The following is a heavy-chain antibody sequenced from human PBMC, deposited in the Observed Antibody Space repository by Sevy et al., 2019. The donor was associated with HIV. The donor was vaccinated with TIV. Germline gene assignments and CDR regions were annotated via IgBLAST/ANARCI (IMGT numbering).Heavy chain of an antibody. D-gene: IGHD2-15*01. CDR1: GGSISSSSYY. V-gene: IGHV4-39*01. Sequence: SETLSLTCTVSGGSISSSSYYWGWIRQPPGKGLEWIGSIYYSGSTYYNPSLKGRVTISVDTSKNQFSLKLSSVTAADTAVYYCARNIVVVVAATSCFDYWGQGTLVTVSS. CDR3: ARNIVVVVAATSCFDY. J-gene: IGHJ4*02. CDR2: IYYSGST.